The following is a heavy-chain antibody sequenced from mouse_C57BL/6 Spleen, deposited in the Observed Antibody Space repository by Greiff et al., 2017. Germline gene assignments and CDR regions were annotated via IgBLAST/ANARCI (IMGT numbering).Heavy chain of an antibody. Sequence: QESGAELARPGASVKLSCKASGYTFTSYGISWVKQRTGQGLEWIGEIYPRSGNTYYNEKFKGKATLTADKSSSTAYMELRSLTSEDSAVYFGAREDSSGYLAWFAYWGQGTLVTVSA. J-gene: IGHJ3*01. D-gene: IGHD3-2*02. CDR3: AREDSSGYLAWFAY. CDR1: GYTFTSYG. V-gene: IGHV1-81*01. CDR2: IYPRSGNT.